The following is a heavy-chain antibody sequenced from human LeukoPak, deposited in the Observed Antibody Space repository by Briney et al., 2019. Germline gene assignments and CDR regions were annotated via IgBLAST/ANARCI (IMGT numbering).Heavy chain of an antibody. V-gene: IGHV3-30*02. Sequence: GGSLRLSCAASGFTFSGCGMHWVRQAPGKGLEWVGFIWYDGRDKYYADSVKGRFTISRDNSKNTLYLQMNSLRAEDTAIYYCAKDPYSYGSYFDYWGQGTLVTVSS. CDR2: IWYDGRDK. D-gene: IGHD5-18*01. CDR1: GFTFSGCG. CDR3: AKDPYSYGSYFDY. J-gene: IGHJ4*02.